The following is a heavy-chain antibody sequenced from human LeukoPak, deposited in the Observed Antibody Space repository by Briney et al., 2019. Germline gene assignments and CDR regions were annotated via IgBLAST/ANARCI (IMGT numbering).Heavy chain of an antibody. J-gene: IGHJ4*02. CDR1: GFTFSSYA. CDR3: AKDYIGYDQDFDY. CDR2: ISGSGYNT. Sequence: GGSLRLSCAASGFTFSSYAMSWVRQAPGKGLEWVSSISGSGYNTYYANSVKGRFSISRDNSKNTLDLQVNSLRAEDTAVYYCAKDYIGYDQDFDYWGQGTLVTVSS. V-gene: IGHV3-23*01. D-gene: IGHD2-2*01.